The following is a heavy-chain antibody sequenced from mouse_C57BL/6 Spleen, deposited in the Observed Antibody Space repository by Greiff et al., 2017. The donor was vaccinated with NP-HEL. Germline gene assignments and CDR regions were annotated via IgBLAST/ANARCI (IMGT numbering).Heavy chain of an antibody. CDR2: IDPSDSYT. CDR1: GYTFTSYW. CDR3: ARPVYYGSSYDYAMDY. V-gene: IGHV1-69*01. D-gene: IGHD1-1*01. Sequence: QVQLQQPGAELVMPGASVKLSCKASGYTFTSYWMHWVKQRPGQGLEWIGEIDPSDSYTNYNQKFKGKSTLTVDKSSSTAYMQLSSLTSEDSAVYYCARPVYYGSSYDYAMDYWGQGTSVTVSS. J-gene: IGHJ4*01.